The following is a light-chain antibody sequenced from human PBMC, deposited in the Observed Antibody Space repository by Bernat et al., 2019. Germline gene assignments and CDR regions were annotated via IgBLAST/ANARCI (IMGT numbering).Light chain of an antibody. V-gene: IGKV1-16*02. CDR1: QDISIS. J-gene: IGKJ1*01. CDR3: QQYHVYPPT. Sequence: DIQMTQSPTFLSASVGDKVTITCRASQDISISLAWFQQKPGRAPKSLLYSASILQSEFPSKFSGSGYGTDFSLTISSLHPGDSATYYCQQYHVYPPTFGQGTKVEIK. CDR2: SAS.